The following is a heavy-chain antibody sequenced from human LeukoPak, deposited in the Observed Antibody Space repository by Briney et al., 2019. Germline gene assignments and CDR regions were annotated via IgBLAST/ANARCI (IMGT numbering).Heavy chain of an antibody. CDR3: ARTPITVVRGVIIFDY. D-gene: IGHD3-10*01. V-gene: IGHV4-31*03. Sequence: PSETLSLTCTVSGGSISSGGYYWSWIRQHPGKGLEWIGYIYYSGSTYYNPSLKSRVTISVDTSKNQFSLKLSSVTAADTAVYYCARTPITVVRGVIIFDYWGQGTLVTVSS. CDR2: IYYSGST. CDR1: GGSISSGGYY. J-gene: IGHJ4*02.